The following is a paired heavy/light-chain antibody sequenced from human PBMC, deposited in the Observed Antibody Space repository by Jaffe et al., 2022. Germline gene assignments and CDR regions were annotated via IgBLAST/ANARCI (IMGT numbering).Light chain of an antibody. CDR3: QQYARSPHA. CDR2: GAS. Sequence: IVLTQSPGTLSLSPGERATLSCRASQSLRSGSLAWFQQKPGQAPRLLIYGASSRATGIADRFSGSGSGTDFTLTISRLEPEDVGVYYCQQYARSPHAFGQGTKLEIK. CDR1: QSLRSGS. J-gene: IGKJ2*01. V-gene: IGKV3-20*01.
Heavy chain of an antibody. CDR1: GFSFGDFA. CDR2: IRSKAYGGTT. Sequence: EVQLVESGGGLVQPGRSLRLSCTASGFSFGDFAMSWVRQAPGKGLEWAGIIRSKAYGGTTDYAASVKGRFSISRDDSKSIAYLQMNSLTTEDTGVYYCTRESYDRSGYRVEFAPWGQGTLVTVSS. J-gene: IGHJ5*02. D-gene: IGHD3-22*01. V-gene: IGHV3-49*04. CDR3: TRESYDRSGYRVEFAP.